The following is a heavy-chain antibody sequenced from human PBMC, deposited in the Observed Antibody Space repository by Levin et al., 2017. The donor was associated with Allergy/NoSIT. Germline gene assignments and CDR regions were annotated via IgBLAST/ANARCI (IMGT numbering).Heavy chain of an antibody. CDR3: ARGGAYKDVWSGYFDPSPYYYSGMDF. V-gene: IGHV3-33*07. Sequence: GGSLRLSCAASGFIFSTYGMYWVRQPPGKGLEWVSVIWHDGSKKYYRDSVKGRFTISRDNSKNTLYLQMKRLRVEDTAVYYCARGGAYKDVWSGYFDPSPYYYSGMDFWGQGTTVTVSS. CDR2: IWHDGSKK. J-gene: IGHJ6*02. CDR1: GFIFSTYG. D-gene: IGHD3-3*01.